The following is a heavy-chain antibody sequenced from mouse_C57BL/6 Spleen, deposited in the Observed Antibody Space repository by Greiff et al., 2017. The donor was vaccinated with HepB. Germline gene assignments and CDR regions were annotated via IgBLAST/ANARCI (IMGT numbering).Heavy chain of an antibody. Sequence: EVKLVESGGGLVKPGGSLKLSCAASGFTFSDYGMHWVRQAPEKGLEWVAYISSGSSTIYYADTVKGRFTISTDNAKNTLFLQVTSLRSEDTAVYYCARWSGDYAMDYWGQGTSVTVSS. CDR3: ARWSGDYAMDY. D-gene: IGHD1-1*02. V-gene: IGHV5-17*01. CDR2: ISSGSSTI. CDR1: GFTFSDYG. J-gene: IGHJ4*01.